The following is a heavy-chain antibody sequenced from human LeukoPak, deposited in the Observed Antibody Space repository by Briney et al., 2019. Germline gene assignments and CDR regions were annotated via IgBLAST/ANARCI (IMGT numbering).Heavy chain of an antibody. V-gene: IGHV1-24*01. Sequence: ASVTVSCMLSGDTLTELTVHRVRPAPGKGVEWIGGFDPEEGERLYAQKFEGRVTMTEDTSTDTAYMQLTSLRSEDTAVYYCATFCGYDLLECFDYWGQGTLVTVSS. CDR2: FDPEEGER. CDR1: GDTLTELT. CDR3: ATFCGYDLLECFDY. J-gene: IGHJ4*02. D-gene: IGHD5-12*01.